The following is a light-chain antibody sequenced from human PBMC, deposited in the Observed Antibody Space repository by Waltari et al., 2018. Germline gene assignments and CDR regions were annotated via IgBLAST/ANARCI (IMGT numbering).Light chain of an antibody. Sequence: EIVMTQSPATLSVSPGERATLSCRASQRVSSNLAWFQQKPGQAPRLLIYGASTRATGSPARFSGGGSGTEFTLTISSLQSEDFAVYYCQQYSNWPKTFGQGTKLEIK. CDR3: QQYSNWPKT. V-gene: IGKV3-15*01. J-gene: IGKJ2*01. CDR2: GAS. CDR1: QRVSSN.